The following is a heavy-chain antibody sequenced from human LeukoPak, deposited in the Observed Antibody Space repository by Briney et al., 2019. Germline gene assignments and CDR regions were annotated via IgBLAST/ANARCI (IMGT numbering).Heavy chain of an antibody. Sequence: PGGSLRLSCAASGFTFSSYAINWFRQAPGKGLEWVSSITGGGRSTYYADSVKGRFTISRDNSKNTVSLQMNSLRDEDTAVYYCAKDRGSWPFYFDSWGQGTLVTVSS. CDR1: GFTFSSYA. CDR2: ITGGGRST. D-gene: IGHD6-13*01. J-gene: IGHJ4*02. CDR3: AKDRGSWPFYFDS. V-gene: IGHV3-23*01.